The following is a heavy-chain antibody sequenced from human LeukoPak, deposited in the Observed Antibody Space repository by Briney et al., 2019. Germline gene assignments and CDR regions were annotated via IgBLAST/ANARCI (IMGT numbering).Heavy chain of an antibody. V-gene: IGHV1-8*01. D-gene: IGHD6-13*01. CDR3: ARVSGIAAAGVY. CDR1: GYTFTSYD. Sequence: ASVKVSCKASGYTFTSYDINWVRQATGQGLEWMGWMNPNSGNTGYAQKFQGRVTMTRNTSISTAYMELSSLRSEDTAVYYCARVSGIAAAGVYWGQGTLVTVSS. CDR2: MNPNSGNT. J-gene: IGHJ4*02.